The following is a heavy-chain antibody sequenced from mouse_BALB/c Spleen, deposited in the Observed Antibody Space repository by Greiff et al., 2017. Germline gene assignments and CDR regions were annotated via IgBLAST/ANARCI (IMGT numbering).Heavy chain of an antibody. CDR3: AREGITTAAWFAY. J-gene: IGHJ3*01. CDR2: ISDGGSYT. V-gene: IGHV5-4*02. CDR1: GFTFSDYY. Sequence: EVKVMESGGGLVKPGGSLKLSCAASGFTFSDYYMYWVRQTPEKRLEWVATISDGGSYTYYPDSVKGRFTISRDNAKNNLYLQMSSLKSEDTAMYYCAREGITTAAWFAYWGQGTLVTVSA. D-gene: IGHD1-2*01.